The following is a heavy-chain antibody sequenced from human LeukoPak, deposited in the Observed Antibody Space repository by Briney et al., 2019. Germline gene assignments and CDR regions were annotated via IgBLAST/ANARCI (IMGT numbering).Heavy chain of an antibody. CDR1: GFTFSSYW. Sequence: GGSQRLSCAASGFTFSSYWMSWVRQAPGKGLEWVANIKQDGSEKYYVDSVKGRFTISRDNAKNSLYLQMNSLRAEDTAVYYCATMVRGVIIGGDYWGQGTLVTVSS. CDR2: IKQDGSEK. D-gene: IGHD3-10*01. CDR3: ATMVRGVIIGGDY. J-gene: IGHJ4*02. V-gene: IGHV3-7*02.